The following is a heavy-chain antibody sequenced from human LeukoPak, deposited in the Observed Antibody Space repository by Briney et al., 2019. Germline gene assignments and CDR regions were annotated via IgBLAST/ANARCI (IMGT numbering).Heavy chain of an antibody. CDR1: GFTFSSYA. CDR2: ISGSGGST. Sequence: GGSLRLSCAASGFTFSSYATSWVRQAPGRGLEGVSAISGSGGSTYYADSVKGRSTISRDISKNTLYLQMNTLRAEDTAVYYCAKERERLVLNNWFDPGGQGTLVTVSS. D-gene: IGHD6-19*01. J-gene: IGHJ5*02. CDR3: AKERERLVLNNWFDP. V-gene: IGHV3-23*01.